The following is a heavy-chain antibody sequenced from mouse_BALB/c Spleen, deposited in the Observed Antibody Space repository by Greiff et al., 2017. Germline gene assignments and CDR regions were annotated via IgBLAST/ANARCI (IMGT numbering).Heavy chain of an antibody. J-gene: IGHJ4*01. D-gene: IGHD5-1*01. CDR2: ISVGGSYT. CDR1: GFTFSDYY. V-gene: IGHV5-4*02. Sequence: EVMLVESGGGLVKPGGSLKLSCAASGFTFSDYYMYWVRQTPEKRLEWVATISVGGSYTYYPDSVKGRFTISRDNAKNNLYLQMSSLKSEDTAMYYCARDTYDGYYAMDYWGQGTSVTVSS. CDR3: ARDTYDGYYAMDY.